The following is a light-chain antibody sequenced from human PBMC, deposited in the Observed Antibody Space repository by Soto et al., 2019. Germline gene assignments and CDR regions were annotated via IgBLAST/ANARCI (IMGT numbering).Light chain of an antibody. V-gene: IGKV3-20*01. CDR3: QQYGRSPWT. Sequence: EIVWTQSPGTRSLSPGNKPTLSARASKSVSTSNLAWYQQKPGQAPGLLIYGPSSRATGFPDRFSGSGSGTDFTLTISRLEPEDFAVYYCQQYGRSPWTFGQGTKVEVK. J-gene: IGKJ1*01. CDR1: KSVSTSN. CDR2: GPS.